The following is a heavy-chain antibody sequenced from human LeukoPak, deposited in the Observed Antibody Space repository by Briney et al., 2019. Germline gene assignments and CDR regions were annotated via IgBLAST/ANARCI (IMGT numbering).Heavy chain of an antibody. CDR3: ARGGASAAMVPDYYYYYGMDV. D-gene: IGHD5-18*01. V-gene: IGHV3-23*01. CDR1: GFTFSSSA. Sequence: PGGSLRLSCAASGFTFSSSAMSWVRQAPGKGLEWVSAISGSGYSTYYADSVKGRFTISRDNSKNTLYLQMNSLRAEDTAVYYCARGGASAAMVPDYYYYYGMDVWGQGTTVTVSS. CDR2: ISGSGYST. J-gene: IGHJ6*02.